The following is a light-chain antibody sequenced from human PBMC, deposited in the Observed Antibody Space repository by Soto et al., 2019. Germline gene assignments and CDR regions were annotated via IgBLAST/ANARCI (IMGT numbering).Light chain of an antibody. CDR1: QRVGRNY. Sequence: EIVLTQSPGTLSLSPGERATLSCRASQRVGRNYLAWYQQKPSQAPRLLIYCASSRATGIPDRFSGSGSGTDFTLTISRLEPEDFAVYYCQQYDNSPLTFGQGTKVEIK. CDR2: CAS. CDR3: QQYDNSPLT. J-gene: IGKJ1*01. V-gene: IGKV3-20*01.